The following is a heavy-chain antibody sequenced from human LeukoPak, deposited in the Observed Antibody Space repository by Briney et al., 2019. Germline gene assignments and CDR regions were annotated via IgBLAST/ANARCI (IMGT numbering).Heavy chain of an antibody. CDR2: ISYDGSNK. J-gene: IGHJ4*02. D-gene: IGHD1-26*01. CDR1: GFTFSSYG. V-gene: IGHV3-30*06. Sequence: GGSLRLSCAASGFTFSSYGMHWVRQAPGKGLEWVAVISYDGSNKYYADSVKGRFTISRDNSKNTLYLQMNSLRAEDTAVYYCARAHLKTSGSFDYWGQGTLVTVSS. CDR3: ARAHLKTSGSFDY.